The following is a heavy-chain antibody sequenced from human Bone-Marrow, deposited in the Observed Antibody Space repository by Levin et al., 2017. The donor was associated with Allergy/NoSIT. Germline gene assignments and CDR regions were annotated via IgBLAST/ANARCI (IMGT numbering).Heavy chain of an antibody. D-gene: IGHD2-2*01. CDR1: EFIFNDHY. J-gene: IGHJ4*02. CDR3: TSGRGRYCSSTTCYALFDY. V-gene: IGHV3-72*01. CDR2: ITSKTRGFSS. Sequence: GGSLRLSCTASEFIFNDHYMDWVRQAPGKGLEWIGRITSKTRGFSSEYAASVKGRFTISRDDSKSIAYLHLNSLKTEDTAVYYCTSGRGRYCSSTTCYALFDYWGQGTLVTVSS.